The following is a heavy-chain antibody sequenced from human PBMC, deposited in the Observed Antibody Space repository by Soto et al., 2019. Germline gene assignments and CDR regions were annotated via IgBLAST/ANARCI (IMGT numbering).Heavy chain of an antibody. D-gene: IGHD3-3*01. CDR1: GFTFSSYS. CDR3: ARVSYYDFWSGYYSSGPQDY. Sequence: PGVSLRLSWAASGFTFSSYSMNWVRQAPGKGLEWVSYISSSSSTIYYADSVKGRFTISRDNAKNSLYLQMNSLRAEDTAVYYCARVSYYDFWSGYYSSGPQDYWGQGTLVTVSS. J-gene: IGHJ4*02. CDR2: ISSSSSTI. V-gene: IGHV3-48*01.